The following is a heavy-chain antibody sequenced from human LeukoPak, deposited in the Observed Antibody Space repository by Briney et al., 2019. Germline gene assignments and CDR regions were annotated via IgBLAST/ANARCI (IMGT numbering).Heavy chain of an antibody. J-gene: IGHJ4*02. Sequence: SETLSLTCTVSGYSISSGYYWGWIRQPPGKGLEWIGSIYHSGSTYYNPSLKSRVTISVDTSKNQLSLKLSSVTAADTAVYYCARVGYDFWSGFVDYWGQGTLVTVSS. D-gene: IGHD3-3*01. V-gene: IGHV4-38-2*02. CDR2: IYHSGST. CDR1: GYSISSGYY. CDR3: ARVGYDFWSGFVDY.